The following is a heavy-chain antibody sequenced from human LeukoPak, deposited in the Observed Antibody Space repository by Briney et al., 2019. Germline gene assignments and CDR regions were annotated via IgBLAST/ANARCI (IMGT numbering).Heavy chain of an antibody. D-gene: IGHD5-12*01. J-gene: IGHJ4*02. V-gene: IGHV1-69*05. CDR3: ARDQEWLRFDY. CDR1: GGTFSSYA. CDR2: IIPIFGTA. Sequence: ASVKVSCKASGGTFSSYAISWVRQAPGQGLEWMGRIIPIFGTANYAQKFQGRVTITTDESTSTAYMELSSLRSEDTAVYYCARDQEWLRFDYWGQGTLVTVSS.